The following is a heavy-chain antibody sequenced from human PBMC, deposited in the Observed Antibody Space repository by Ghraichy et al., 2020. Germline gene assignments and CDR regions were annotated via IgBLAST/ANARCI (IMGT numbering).Heavy chain of an antibody. CDR3: AREQIVGATYDFDY. CDR2: IKQDGSEK. J-gene: IGHJ4*02. D-gene: IGHD1-26*01. Sequence: GGSLRLSCAASGFTFSRYWMSWVRQAPGKGLEWVANIKQDGSEKYYVDSVKGRFTISRDNAKNSLYLQMNSLRAEDTAVYYCAREQIVGATYDFDYWGQGTLVIFS. CDR1: GFTFSRYW. V-gene: IGHV3-7*01.